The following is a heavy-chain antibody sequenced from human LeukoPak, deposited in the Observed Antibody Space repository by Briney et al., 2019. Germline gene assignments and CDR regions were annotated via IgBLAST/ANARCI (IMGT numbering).Heavy chain of an antibody. CDR1: GFTFSNYA. D-gene: IGHD3-10*01. Sequence: GGSLRLSCAASGFTFSNYAMTWVRQAPGKGLEWVSGISGSGGSTYYGDSVKGRFTISRDNSKKTVYLKMNSLRAEDTAVYYCARGVIPYIPFDYWGQGTLVTVSS. CDR2: ISGSGGST. CDR3: ARGVIPYIPFDY. V-gene: IGHV3-23*01. J-gene: IGHJ4*02.